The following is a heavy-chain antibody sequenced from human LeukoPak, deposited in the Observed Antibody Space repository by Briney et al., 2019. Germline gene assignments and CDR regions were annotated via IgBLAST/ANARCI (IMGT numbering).Heavy chain of an antibody. V-gene: IGHV3-7*01. D-gene: IGHD2-21*01. J-gene: IGHJ4*02. CDR2: IDQDGSSQ. Sequence: GGSLRLSCAASGFAFSSYWASWVRQAPGKGLEWVANIDQDGSSQNYVDSVRGRFTISRDNAKNSDYLQMNSLRAEDTAVYYCARSLWPEDYWGPGILVTVSS. CDR3: ARSLWPEDY. CDR1: GFAFSSYW.